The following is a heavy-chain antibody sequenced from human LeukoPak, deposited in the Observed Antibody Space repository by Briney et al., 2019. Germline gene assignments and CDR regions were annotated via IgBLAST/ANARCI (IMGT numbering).Heavy chain of an antibody. D-gene: IGHD7-27*01. V-gene: IGHV3-30-3*01. CDR2: ISYDGSNK. Sequence: GGSLRLSCAASGFTFSSYAMHWVRQAPGKGLEWVAVISYDGSNKYYADSVKGRFTISRDNSKNTLYLQMNSLRAEDTAVYYCARADWGVDYWGQGTLVTVSS. J-gene: IGHJ4*02. CDR3: ARADWGVDY. CDR1: GFTFSSYA.